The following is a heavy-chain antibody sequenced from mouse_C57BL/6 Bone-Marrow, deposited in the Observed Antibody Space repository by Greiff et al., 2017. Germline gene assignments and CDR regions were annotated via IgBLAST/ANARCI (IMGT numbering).Heavy chain of an antibody. CDR3: ARHEENYGSSYWYFDV. Sequence: QVQLKQSGAELVKPGASVKLSCTASGYTFTEYTIHWVKPRSGQGLEWIGWFYPGSGSIKYNEKFKDNATLTADKSSSTVYMELSRLTSEDSAVYFCARHEENYGSSYWYFDVWGTGTTVTVSS. CDR2: FYPGSGSI. CDR1: GYTFTEYT. V-gene: IGHV1-62-2*01. D-gene: IGHD1-1*01. J-gene: IGHJ1*03.